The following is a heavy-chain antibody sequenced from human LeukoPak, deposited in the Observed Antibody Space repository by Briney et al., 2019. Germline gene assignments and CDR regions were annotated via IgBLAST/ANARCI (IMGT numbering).Heavy chain of an antibody. J-gene: IGHJ6*02. Sequence: GGSLRLSCTASGFTFGDYAMSWVRQAPGKGMEWVGFIRSKAYGGTTEYSAAVKGRFTISRDDSKSIAYLQMNSLKTEYTAVYYCTRDHAYYDFWSGYYGMDVWGQGTTVTVSS. CDR1: GFTFGDYA. V-gene: IGHV3-49*04. D-gene: IGHD3-3*01. CDR2: IRSKAYGGTT. CDR3: TRDHAYYDFWSGYYGMDV.